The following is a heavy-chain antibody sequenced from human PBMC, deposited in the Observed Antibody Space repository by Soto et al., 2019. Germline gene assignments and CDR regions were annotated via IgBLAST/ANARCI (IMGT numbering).Heavy chain of an antibody. V-gene: IGHV1-69*02. CDR2: IIPILGIA. D-gene: IGHD2-15*01. CDR1: GGTFSSYT. Sequence: QVQLVQSGAEVKKPGSSVKVSCKASGGTFSSYTISWVRQAPGQGLEWMGRIIPILGIANYAQKFQGRVTLTGDKSTSTVYMELSSLRSEDAAVYYCASKRGANWSGGSCYQPSPNDGMDVWGQGTTVTVSS. J-gene: IGHJ6*02. CDR3: ASKRGANWSGGSCYQPSPNDGMDV.